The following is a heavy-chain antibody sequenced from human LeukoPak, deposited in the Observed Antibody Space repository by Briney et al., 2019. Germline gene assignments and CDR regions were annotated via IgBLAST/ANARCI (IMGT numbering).Heavy chain of an antibody. CDR3: ARAGTTVTDFHY. CDR1: GYTFTSYA. J-gene: IGHJ4*02. D-gene: IGHD4-17*01. CDR2: INAGNGNT. Sequence: ASVTVSCKASGYTFTSYAMHWVRQAPGQRLEWMGWINAGNGNTKYAQKFQGRVTITRDTSASTAYMELSSLRSEDTAVYYCARAGTTVTDFHYWGQGTLVTVSS. V-gene: IGHV1-3*01.